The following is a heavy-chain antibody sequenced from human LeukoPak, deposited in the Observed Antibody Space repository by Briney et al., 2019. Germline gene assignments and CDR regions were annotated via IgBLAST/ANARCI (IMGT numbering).Heavy chain of an antibody. V-gene: IGHV4-59*01. CDR2: IYESGST. J-gene: IGHJ4*02. Sequence: SETLSLTCAVYGGSFSGYYWSWIRQPPGKGLEWIGYIYESGSTNYNPSLKSRVTISVDTSKNQFSLKLSSVTAADTAVYYCARDNPRIAAAGTLGSYYFDYWGQGTLVTVSS. D-gene: IGHD6-13*01. CDR3: ARDNPRIAAAGTLGSYYFDY. CDR1: GGSFSGYY.